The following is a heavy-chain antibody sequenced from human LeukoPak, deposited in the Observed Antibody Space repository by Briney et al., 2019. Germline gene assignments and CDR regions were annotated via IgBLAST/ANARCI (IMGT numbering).Heavy chain of an antibody. CDR3: AREVYSSSWSYYFDY. Sequence: KSGGSLRLSCAASGFTFSTYSMNWVRQAPGKALEWVSSISSSSSYIYYADSVKGRFTISRDNAKNSLYLQMNSLRAEDTAVYYCAREVYSSSWSYYFDYWGQGTLVTVSS. V-gene: IGHV3-21*01. CDR2: ISSSSSYI. J-gene: IGHJ4*02. CDR1: GFTFSTYS. D-gene: IGHD6-13*01.